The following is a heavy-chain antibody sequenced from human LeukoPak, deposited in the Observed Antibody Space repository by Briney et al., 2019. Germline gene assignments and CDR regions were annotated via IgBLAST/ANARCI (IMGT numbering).Heavy chain of an antibody. CDR2: IYSGGST. D-gene: IGHD1-26*01. Sequence: GGSLRLSCAASGFTVSSNYMSWVRQAPGKGLEWVSVIYSGGSTYYADSVKGRFTISRDNSKNTLYLQMNSLRAEDTAVYYCAKDRLVGALWHFDYWGQGTLVTVSS. CDR3: AKDRLVGALWHFDY. CDR1: GFTVSSNY. J-gene: IGHJ4*02. V-gene: IGHV3-66*01.